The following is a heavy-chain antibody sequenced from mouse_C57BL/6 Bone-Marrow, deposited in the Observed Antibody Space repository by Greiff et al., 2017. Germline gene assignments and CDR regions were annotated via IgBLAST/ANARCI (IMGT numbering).Heavy chain of an antibody. Sequence: QVQLQQPGAELVRPGTSVKLSCKASGYTFTSYWMHWVKQRPGQGLEWIGVIDPSDSYTNYNQKFKGKATLTVDTSSSTAYMQLSSLTSEDSAVDYCARSRGSSSFAYWGQGTLVTVSA. D-gene: IGHD1-1*01. CDR3: ARSRGSSSFAY. J-gene: IGHJ3*01. CDR1: GYTFTSYW. CDR2: IDPSDSYT. V-gene: IGHV1-59*01.